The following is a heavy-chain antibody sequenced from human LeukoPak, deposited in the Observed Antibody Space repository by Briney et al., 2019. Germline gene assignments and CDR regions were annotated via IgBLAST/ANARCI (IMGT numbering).Heavy chain of an antibody. V-gene: IGHV4-4*09. CDR2: IYTDGST. CDR3: ARRQTYFDY. CDR1: GGCISPYF. Sequence: PSETLSLTCTVSGGCISPYFWSWIRQPPGKGLEWIGYIYTDGSTKYNPSLKSRVTISLDTSKNQFSLKLSSVTAADTAVYYCARRQTYFDYWGQGTLVTVSS. J-gene: IGHJ4*02.